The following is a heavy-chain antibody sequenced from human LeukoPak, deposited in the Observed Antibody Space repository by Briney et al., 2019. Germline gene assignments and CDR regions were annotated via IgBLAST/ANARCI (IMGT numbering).Heavy chain of an antibody. V-gene: IGHV1-69*13. D-gene: IGHD5-18*01. CDR1: GGTFSSYA. CDR3: ARDRGYRHYYYGMDV. CDR2: IIPIFGTA. Sequence: SVKVSCKASGGTFSSYAISWMRQAPGQGLEWMGGIIPIFGTANYAQKFQGRVTITAGESTSTAYMELSSLRSEDTAVYYCARDRGYRHYYYGMDVWGQGTTVTVSS. J-gene: IGHJ6*02.